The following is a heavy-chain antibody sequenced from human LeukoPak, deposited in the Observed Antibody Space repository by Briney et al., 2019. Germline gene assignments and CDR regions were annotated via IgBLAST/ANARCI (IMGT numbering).Heavy chain of an antibody. CDR1: GYTFTGHF. CDR3: AREYSRYSGTYYDY. V-gene: IGHV1-2*02. D-gene: IGHD5-12*01. J-gene: IGHJ4*02. Sequence: WASVKVSCKASGYTFTGHFIHWVRQAPGQGLEWMGWRNPNSGDTKYAQKCQGSVTMTRDTSISTVYMELSRVRSDDTAVYYCAREYSRYSGTYYDYWGQGTLVTVSS. CDR2: RNPNSGDT.